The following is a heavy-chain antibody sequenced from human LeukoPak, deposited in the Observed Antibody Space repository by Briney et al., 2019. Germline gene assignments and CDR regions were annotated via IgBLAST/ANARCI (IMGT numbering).Heavy chain of an antibody. V-gene: IGHV4-38-2*02. CDR3: VRVTTSSWFEGYFDC. J-gene: IGHJ4*02. CDR1: GYSISSGYY. D-gene: IGHD6-13*01. CDR2: FYHGGST. Sequence: SETLSLTCTVSGYSISSGYYWGWIRQPPGKGLEWIGNFYHGGSTYYNPSLKSRVTMSGDTSKNQFSLNLSSVTAADTAVYFCVRVTTSSWFEGYFDCWGQGTLVTVSS.